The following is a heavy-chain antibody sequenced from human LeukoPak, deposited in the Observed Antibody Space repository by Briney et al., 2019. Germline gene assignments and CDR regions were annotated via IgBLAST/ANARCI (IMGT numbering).Heavy chain of an antibody. CDR2: IIPIFGTA. Sequence: AASVKVSCKASGGTFSSYAISWVRQAPGQGLEWMGGIIPIFGTANYAQKFQGRVTITADESTSTAYMELSSLRSEDTAVYYCARDRGIAVAGTEYNYYMDVWGKGTTVTVSS. CDR1: GGTFSSYA. D-gene: IGHD6-19*01. CDR3: ARDRGIAVAGTEYNYYMDV. J-gene: IGHJ6*03. V-gene: IGHV1-69*13.